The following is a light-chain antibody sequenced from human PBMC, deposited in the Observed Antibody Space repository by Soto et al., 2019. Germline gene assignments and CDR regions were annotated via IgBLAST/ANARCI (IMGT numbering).Light chain of an antibody. CDR3: QQYGNSPVT. CDR2: HAS. CDR1: QSVSNRF. Sequence: EIVLTQSPGTLSLSPGERATLSCRASQSVSNRFLAWYQQKPGQAPRLLIYHASTRATGIPDRFSGSGSGTDFTLTVTSLEPEDFAVYCCQQYGNSPVTFGGGTKIEI. J-gene: IGKJ4*01. V-gene: IGKV3-20*01.